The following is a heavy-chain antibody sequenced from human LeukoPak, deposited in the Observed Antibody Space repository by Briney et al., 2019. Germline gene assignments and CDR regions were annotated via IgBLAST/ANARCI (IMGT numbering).Heavy chain of an antibody. CDR3: ARGFWSGYYAAHYGMDV. CDR2: IYSGGST. Sequence: GGSLRLSCAASGLTVSSNYMSWVRQAPGKGLGWVSVIYSGGSTYYADSVKGRFTISRHNSKNTLYLQMNSLRAEDTAVYYCARGFWSGYYAAHYGMDVWGQGTTVTVSS. CDR1: GLTVSSNY. J-gene: IGHJ6*02. V-gene: IGHV3-53*04. D-gene: IGHD3-3*01.